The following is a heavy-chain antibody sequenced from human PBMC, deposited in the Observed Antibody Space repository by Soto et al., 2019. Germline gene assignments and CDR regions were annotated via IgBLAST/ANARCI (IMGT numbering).Heavy chain of an antibody. J-gene: IGHJ5*02. CDR3: GREYYDILTGSGGWFDP. CDR1: GGSISSYY. D-gene: IGHD3-9*01. Sequence: SETLSLTCTISGGSISSYYWSWIRQPAGKGLEWIGRIYSSGSSNYNRSLKSRVTMSLDTSKNQFSLNLSSVTAADTAVYYCGREYYDILTGSGGWFDPWGQGTLVTVSS. V-gene: IGHV4-4*07. CDR2: IYSSGSS.